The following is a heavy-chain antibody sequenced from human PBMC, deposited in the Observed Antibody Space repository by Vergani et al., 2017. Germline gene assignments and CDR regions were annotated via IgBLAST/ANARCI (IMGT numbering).Heavy chain of an antibody. Sequence: EVQLVESGGGLVQPGGSLRLSCAASGFTFSSYEMNWVRQAPGKGLEWVSYISSSGSTIYYADSVKGRFTISRDNAKNSLYLQMNSLRAEDTAVYYCARDRDYGDYDYYYYGMDVWGQGTTVTVSS. CDR1: GFTFSSYE. J-gene: IGHJ6*02. V-gene: IGHV3-48*03. D-gene: IGHD4-17*01. CDR2: ISSSGSTI. CDR3: ARDRDYGDYDYYYYGMDV.